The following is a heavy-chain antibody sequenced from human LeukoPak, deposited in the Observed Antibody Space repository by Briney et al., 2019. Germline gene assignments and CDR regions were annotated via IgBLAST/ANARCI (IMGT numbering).Heavy chain of an antibody. J-gene: IGHJ4*02. CDR2: ITPSVDTT. Sequence: ASVKVSCKASGYTFSNYGIHWVRQAPGQGLEWVGRITPSVDTTNYAQKFRDRVTMTRDTSTSTVYMELSSLRSEDTAVYHCVREESGGYFDYWGQGTLVTVSS. V-gene: IGHV1-46*01. CDR1: GYTFSNYG. CDR3: VREESGGYFDY. D-gene: IGHD2-8*02.